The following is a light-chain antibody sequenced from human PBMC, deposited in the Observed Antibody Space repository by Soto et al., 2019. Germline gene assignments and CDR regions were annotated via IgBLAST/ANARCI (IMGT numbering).Light chain of an antibody. CDR2: KAS. Sequence: DIQMTQSPSTLPASVGDRVTITCRASQSISTWLAWYQQKPGKAPKLLIYKASSSESGVPSRFSGSGSGTEFTLTINSLQSDDFATYYCQEYNSYSRGTFGQGTKVDIK. V-gene: IGKV1-5*03. J-gene: IGKJ1*01. CDR1: QSISTW. CDR3: QEYNSYSRGT.